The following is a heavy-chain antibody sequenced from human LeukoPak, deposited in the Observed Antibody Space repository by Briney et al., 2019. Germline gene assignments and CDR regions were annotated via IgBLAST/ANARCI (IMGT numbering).Heavy chain of an antibody. CDR2: IYYSGST. CDR3: ARHAGYSSSWSGDYFDY. D-gene: IGHD6-13*01. V-gene: IGHV4-59*08. Sequence: SETLSLTCTVSGGSISSYYWSWIRQPPGKGLEWIGYIYYSGSTNYNPSLKSRVTISVDTSKNQFSLKLSSVTAADTAVYYCARHAGYSSSWSGDYFDYWGQGTLVTVSS. CDR1: GGSISSYY. J-gene: IGHJ4*02.